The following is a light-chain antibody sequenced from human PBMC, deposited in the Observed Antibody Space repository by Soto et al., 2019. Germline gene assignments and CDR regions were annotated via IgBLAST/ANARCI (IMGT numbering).Light chain of an antibody. CDR1: QSLLNSSNNKNY. J-gene: IGKJ3*01. CDR2: WAS. Sequence: DIVMTQSPDSLAVSLGERATINCKSSQSLLNSSNNKNYLAWLQQKPGQPPKLLIYWASTRESGVPDRFSGSGSGTDFTLTISSLQAEDVALYYRQQYSYAPFTFGPGTKVDIK. V-gene: IGKV4-1*01. CDR3: QQYSYAPFT.